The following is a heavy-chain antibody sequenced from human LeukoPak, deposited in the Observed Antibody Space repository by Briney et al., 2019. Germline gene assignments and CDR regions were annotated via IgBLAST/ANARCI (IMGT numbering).Heavy chain of an antibody. CDR1: GGTFSSYA. D-gene: IGHD7-27*01. CDR3: ARASGLGYGMDV. J-gene: IGHJ6*02. Sequence: GASVKVSCKASGGTFSSYAISWVRQAPGQGLEWMGRIIPILGIANYAQKFQGRVTITADKSTSTAYMELSSLRSEDTAVYYCARASGLGYGMDVWGQGTTVTVSS. CDR2: IIPILGIA. V-gene: IGHV1-69*04.